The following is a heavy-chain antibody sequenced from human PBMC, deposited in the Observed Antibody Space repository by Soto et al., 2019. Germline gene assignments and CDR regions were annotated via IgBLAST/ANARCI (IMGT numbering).Heavy chain of an antibody. Sequence: QVQLVQSGGGVVQPGGSLRLSCAASGFTFSSYAIHWVRQAPGKGLEWVADVSFDGSHKTYAVPVRGRFTISRDNSKKTVYLQMNSLRAEDTALDYCAKLGDAVSGYFDFWGQGTQVAASS. CDR2: VSFDGSHK. J-gene: IGHJ5*01. D-gene: IGHD3-3*01. CDR1: GFTFSSYA. V-gene: IGHV3-30*18. CDR3: AKLGDAVSGYFDF.